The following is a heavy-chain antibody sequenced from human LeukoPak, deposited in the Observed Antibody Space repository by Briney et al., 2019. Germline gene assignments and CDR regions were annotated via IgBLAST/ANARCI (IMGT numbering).Heavy chain of an antibody. Sequence: SETLSLTCTVSGGSISSYYWSWIQQPPGKGLEWIGYIYYSGGTHYNPSLKSRVTISVDTSRNQFSLKLSSVTAAHTAVYYCARAGVAAAGFGTFDYWGQGTLVTVSS. J-gene: IGHJ4*02. CDR2: IYYSGGT. V-gene: IGHV4-59*01. CDR1: GGSISSYY. CDR3: ARAGVAAAGFGTFDY. D-gene: IGHD6-13*01.